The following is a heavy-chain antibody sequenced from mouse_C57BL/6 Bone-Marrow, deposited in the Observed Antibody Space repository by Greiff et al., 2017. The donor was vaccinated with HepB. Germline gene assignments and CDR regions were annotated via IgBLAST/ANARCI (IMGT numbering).Heavy chain of an antibody. D-gene: IGHD2-4*01. V-gene: IGHV5-12*01. CDR1: GFTFSDYY. Sequence: EVQLQQSGGGLVQPGGSLKLSCAASGFTFSDYYMYWVRQTPEKRLEWVAYISNGGGSTYYPDTVKGRFTISRDNAKNTLYLQMSRLKSEDTAMYYCARPLYYDYDGYWGQGTTLTVSS. J-gene: IGHJ2*01. CDR2: ISNGGGST. CDR3: ARPLYYDYDGY.